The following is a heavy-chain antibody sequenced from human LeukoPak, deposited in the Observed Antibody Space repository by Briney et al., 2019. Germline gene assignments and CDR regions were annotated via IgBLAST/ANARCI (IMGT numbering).Heavy chain of an antibody. Sequence: GESLKISCKASGYIFTSYWIGWVRQMPGKGLEWMGIIYPGDSGSKYSPSFQGQVTMSADKSINTAYLQWSSLKASDTAMYYCARLGITGTTLYYFDYWGQGTLVTVSS. V-gene: IGHV5-51*01. CDR2: IYPGDSGS. CDR1: GYIFTSYW. CDR3: ARLGITGTTLYYFDY. D-gene: IGHD1-20*01. J-gene: IGHJ4*02.